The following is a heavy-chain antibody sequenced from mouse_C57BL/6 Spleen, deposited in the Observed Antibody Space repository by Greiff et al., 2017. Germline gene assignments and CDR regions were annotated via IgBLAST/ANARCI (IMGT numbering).Heavy chain of an antibody. CDR2: IDPEDGDT. CDR1: GFNIKDYY. Sequence: VQLQQSGAELVRPGASVKLSCTASGFNIKDYYMHWVKQRPEQGLEWIGRIDPEDGDTEYAPKFQGKATMTADPSSNTAYLQLSSLTSEDTAVYYCTTVYYGEFAYWGQGTLVTVSA. CDR3: TTVYYGEFAY. D-gene: IGHD1-1*01. J-gene: IGHJ3*01. V-gene: IGHV14-1*01.